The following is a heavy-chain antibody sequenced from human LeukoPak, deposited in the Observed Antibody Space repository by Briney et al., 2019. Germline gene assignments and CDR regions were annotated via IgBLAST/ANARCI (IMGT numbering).Heavy chain of an antibody. J-gene: IGHJ4*02. D-gene: IGHD1-26*01. Sequence: GGSLRLSCAASGFSFSTHAMGWVRQAPGKGLEWVSVISGSGDNTYQADSVKGRFIISSDNSNNTLSVQMNSLRAEDTAVYYCAKMGSLWELLDYWGQGTLVTVSS. V-gene: IGHV3-23*01. CDR2: ISGSGDNT. CDR3: AKMGSLWELLDY. CDR1: GFSFSTHA.